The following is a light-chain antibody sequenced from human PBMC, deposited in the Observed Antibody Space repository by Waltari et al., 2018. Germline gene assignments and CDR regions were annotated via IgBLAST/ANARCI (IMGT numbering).Light chain of an antibody. CDR2: DAS. V-gene: IGKV3-20*01. CDR1: QSVSSSK. Sequence: EIVLTQPPGTVSLSPGERATLSRRASQSVSSSKLAWHQQRPGQAPRLLIYDASIRATGIPDRFSGSGSGTDFTLTISRLEPEDFAVYYCQHYTNTPWTFGQGTKVEIK. CDR3: QHYTNTPWT. J-gene: IGKJ1*01.